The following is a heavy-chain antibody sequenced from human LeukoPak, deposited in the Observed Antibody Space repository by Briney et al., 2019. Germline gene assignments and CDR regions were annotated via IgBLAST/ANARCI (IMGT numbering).Heavy chain of an antibody. J-gene: IGHJ4*02. D-gene: IGHD6-13*01. CDR3: ARDRSARAAGPLKLFDY. CDR1: GYTFTGYY. Sequence: ASVKVSCKASGYTFTGYYMHWVRQAPGQGLEWMGWINPNSGGTNYAQKFQGRVTMTRDTSISTAYMELSRPRSDDTAVYYCARDRSARAAGPLKLFDYWGQGTLVTVSS. CDR2: INPNSGGT. V-gene: IGHV1-2*02.